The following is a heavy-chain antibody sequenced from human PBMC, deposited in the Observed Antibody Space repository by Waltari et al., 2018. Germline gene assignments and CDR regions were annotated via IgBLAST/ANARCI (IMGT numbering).Heavy chain of an antibody. CDR3: ARGRGVSYGDY. D-gene: IGHD1-26*01. CDR2: ISVNNGNT. CDR1: GYTFTSSG. Sequence: QVQLVQSGAAVKKPGASVKVSCKASGYTFTSSGISWVQQSPGQGLAWMGWISVNNGNTNYEQKLQGRVTMTKDTSTTTGYMELRSLRSDDTAVYYCARGRGVSYGDYWGQGTLVTVSS. V-gene: IGHV1-18*01. J-gene: IGHJ4*02.